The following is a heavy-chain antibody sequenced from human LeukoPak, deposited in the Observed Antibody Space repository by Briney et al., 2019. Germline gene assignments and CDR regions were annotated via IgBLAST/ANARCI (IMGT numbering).Heavy chain of an antibody. V-gene: IGHV3-21*01. D-gene: IGHD1-26*01. J-gene: IGHJ4*02. Sequence: GGSLRLSCAASGFTFSSYSMNWVRQAPGKGLEWVSSIRSSSSYIYYADSVKGRFTISRDNAKNSLYLQMNSLRAEDTAVYYCARDLLVGAACLDYWGQGTLVTVSS. CDR1: GFTFSSYS. CDR3: ARDLLVGAACLDY. CDR2: IRSSSSYI.